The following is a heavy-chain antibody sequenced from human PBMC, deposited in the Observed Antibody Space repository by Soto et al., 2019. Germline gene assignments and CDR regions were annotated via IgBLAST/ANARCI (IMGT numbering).Heavy chain of an antibody. Sequence: TLSLTCTVAGDCMSGGASFWSWIRQPPGKGLEWIANVYYSGSSYYNPSLKSRLTISVDTTKNQFSLQLKSMTSADTAVYYCAKLSGTSSTCYFPGWFDPWGQGTLVTVPQ. D-gene: IGHD2-2*01. CDR1: GDCMSGGASF. CDR3: AKLSGTSSTCYFPGWFDP. J-gene: IGHJ5*02. CDR2: VYYSGSS. V-gene: IGHV4-31*03.